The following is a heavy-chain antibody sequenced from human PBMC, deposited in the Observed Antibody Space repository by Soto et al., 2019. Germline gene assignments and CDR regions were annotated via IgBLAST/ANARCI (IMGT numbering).Heavy chain of an antibody. J-gene: IGHJ6*02. CDR3: ARDLSGYSSGWYNGMDV. CDR1: GFTFSSYD. Sequence: EVQLVESGGGLVQPGGSLRLSCAASGFTFSSYDMHWVRQATGKGLEWVSAIGTAGDTYYPGSVKGRFTISRENAKNSLYLQMNSLRAGDTAVYYCARDLSGYSSGWYNGMDVWGQGNTVTVSS. CDR2: IGTAGDT. V-gene: IGHV3-13*01. D-gene: IGHD6-19*01.